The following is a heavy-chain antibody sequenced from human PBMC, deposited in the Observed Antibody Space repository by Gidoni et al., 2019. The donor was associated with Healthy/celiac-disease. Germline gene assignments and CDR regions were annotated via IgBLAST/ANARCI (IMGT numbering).Heavy chain of an antibody. J-gene: IGHJ1*01. CDR1: GGSFSGYY. Sequence: QVQLQQWGAGLLKPSETLSLTCAVHGGSFSGYYWSWIRQPPGKGLEWIGEINHSGSTNYNPSLKSRVTISVDTSKNQFSLKLSSVTAADTAVYYCARGRSTVTPWGQGTLVTVSS. CDR3: ARGRSTVTP. CDR2: INHSGST. D-gene: IGHD4-17*01. V-gene: IGHV4-34*01.